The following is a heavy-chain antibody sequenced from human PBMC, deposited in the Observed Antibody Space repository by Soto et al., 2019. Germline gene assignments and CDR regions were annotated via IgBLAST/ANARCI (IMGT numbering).Heavy chain of an antibody. J-gene: IGHJ3*02. CDR2: LYWDHDK. Sequence: QITLKESGPTLVKPTQTLTLTCTFSGFSLSTSGVAVGWIRQPPGKALEWLALLYWDHDKPYTPSLKSRLTIIKDTSKNPVVLTMPNMDPVDTATYFCEHNAGQWDDAVDIWGQGTLVTVSS. V-gene: IGHV2-5*02. CDR3: EHNAGQWDDAVDI. D-gene: IGHD1-26*01. CDR1: GFSLSTSGVA.